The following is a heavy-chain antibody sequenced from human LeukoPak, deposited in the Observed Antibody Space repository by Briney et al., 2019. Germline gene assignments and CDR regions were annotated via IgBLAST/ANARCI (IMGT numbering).Heavy chain of an antibody. CDR1: GFTFTSSA. CDR2: IVVGSGNT. V-gene: IGHV1-58*02. D-gene: IGHD6-13*01. CDR3: AADSLRGGSISPGIAAA. J-gene: IGHJ4*02. Sequence: RASVKVSCKASGFTFTSSAMQWVRQARGQRLEWIGWIVVGSGNTNYAQKFQERVTITRDMSTSTAYMELSSLRSEDTAVYYCAADSLRGGSISPGIAAAWGQGTLVTVSS.